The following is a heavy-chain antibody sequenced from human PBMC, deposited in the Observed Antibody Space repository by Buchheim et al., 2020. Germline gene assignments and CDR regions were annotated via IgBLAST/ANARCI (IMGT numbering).Heavy chain of an antibody. CDR3: ARGGMVYDKPVYYYYGMDV. J-gene: IGHJ6*02. D-gene: IGHD2-8*01. CDR2: IKQDGSEK. Sequence: EVQLVESGGGLVQPGGSLRLSCAASGFTFSSYWMSWVRQAPGKGLEWVANIKQDGSEKYYVDSVKSRFTISRDNAKNSLYLQMNSLRAEDTAVYYCARGGMVYDKPVYYYYGMDVWGQGTT. CDR1: GFTFSSYW. V-gene: IGHV3-7*01.